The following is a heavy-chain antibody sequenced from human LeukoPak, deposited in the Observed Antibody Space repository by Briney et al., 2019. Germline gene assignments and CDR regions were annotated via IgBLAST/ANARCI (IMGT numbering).Heavy chain of an antibody. CDR1: GGSISSSSHY. J-gene: IGHJ5*02. D-gene: IGHD2-15*01. CDR3: ARLKVVAAYNWFDP. Sequence: PSETLSLTCTVSGGSISSSSHYWGWIRQPPGKGLEWIGSIYYSGSTYYNPSLKSRVTISVDTSKNQFSLKLSSVTAADTAVYYCARLKVVAAYNWFDPWGQGTLVTVSS. V-gene: IGHV4-39*01. CDR2: IYYSGST.